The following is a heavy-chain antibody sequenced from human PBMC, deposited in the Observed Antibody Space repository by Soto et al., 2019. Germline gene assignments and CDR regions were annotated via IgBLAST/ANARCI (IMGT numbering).Heavy chain of an antibody. CDR1: GGTFSSYA. J-gene: IGHJ6*02. CDR2: IIPIFGTA. Sequence: SVKVSCKASGGTFSSYAISWVRQAPGQGLEWMGGIIPIFGTANYAQKFQGRVTITADESTSTAYMELSSLRSEDTAVYYCAIAAAGTSYDCYGMDVWGQGTTVTVSS. V-gene: IGHV1-69*13. CDR3: AIAAAGTSYDCYGMDV. D-gene: IGHD6-13*01.